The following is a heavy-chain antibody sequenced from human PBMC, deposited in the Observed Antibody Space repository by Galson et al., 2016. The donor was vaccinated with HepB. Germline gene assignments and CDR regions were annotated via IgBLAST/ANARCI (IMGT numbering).Heavy chain of an antibody. Sequence: SETLSLTCTVSGGSIGGHFWTWIRQPPGKGLEWVGSIYYSGTTHYNPSLQSRVSISVDPSKNQFSLRLTSVSAADTAMYLCARQDRTGLVNFWGQGTMVTVSS. V-gene: IGHV4-59*04. J-gene: IGHJ3*01. CDR3: ARQDRTGLVNF. D-gene: IGHD3/OR15-3a*01. CDR1: GGSIGGHF. CDR2: IYYSGTT.